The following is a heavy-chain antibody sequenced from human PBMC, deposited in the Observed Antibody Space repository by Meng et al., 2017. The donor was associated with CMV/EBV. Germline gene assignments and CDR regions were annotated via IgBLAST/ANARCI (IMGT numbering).Heavy chain of an antibody. CDR3: TTTHSSSLYYYYGMDV. D-gene: IGHD6-6*01. V-gene: IGHV3-15*01. CDR1: GFTFSSYW. J-gene: IGHJ6*02. CDR2: IKSKTDGGTT. Sequence: GESLKISCAASGFTFSSYWMSWVRQAPGKGLEWVGRIKSKTDGGTTDYAAPVKGRFTISRDDSKNTLYLQMNSLKTEDTAVYYCTTTHSSSLYYYYGMDVWGQGTTVTVSS.